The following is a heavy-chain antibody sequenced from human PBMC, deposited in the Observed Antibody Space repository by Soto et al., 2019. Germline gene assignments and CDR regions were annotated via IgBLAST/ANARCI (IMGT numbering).Heavy chain of an antibody. CDR2: IYHSGGT. Sequence: PSETLSLTCAVSGHSISSGYYWGWIRQPPGKGLEWIGSIYHSGGTYYNPSLKSRVTISVDTSKNQFSLKLSSVTAAGTAVYYCAVSNYYDSSGYYESWSWFDPWGQGTLVTVSS. J-gene: IGHJ5*02. CDR3: AVSNYYDSSGYYESWSWFDP. V-gene: IGHV4-38-2*01. CDR1: GHSISSGYY. D-gene: IGHD3-22*01.